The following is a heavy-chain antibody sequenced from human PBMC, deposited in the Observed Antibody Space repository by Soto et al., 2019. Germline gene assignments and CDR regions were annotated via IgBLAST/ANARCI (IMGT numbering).Heavy chain of an antibody. CDR3: AKGRSYYYYYGVDV. J-gene: IGHJ6*02. CDR1: GFTFSSYG. V-gene: IGHV3-23*01. Sequence: PGGSLSLSCAASGFTFSSYGMHWVRQAPGKGLEWVSDIIDSGGSTYYADSVKGRFTISRDNSKSTLYLQMNSLRAEDTALYYCAKGRSYYYYYGVDVWGQGTTVTVSS. CDR2: IIDSGGST.